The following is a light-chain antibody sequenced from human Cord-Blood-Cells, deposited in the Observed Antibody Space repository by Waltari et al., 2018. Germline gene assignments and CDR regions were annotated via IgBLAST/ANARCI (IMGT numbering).Light chain of an antibody. CDR3: QQANSFPT. J-gene: IGKJ4*01. Sequence: DIQMTQSPSSVSASVGDRVTITCRASQGISSWLAWYQKKPGKAPKLLIYAAASLQSGVPSRFSGSGSGTECTLTISSLQPEDFATYYCQQANSFPTFGGGTKVEIK. V-gene: IGKV1-12*01. CDR2: AAA. CDR1: QGISSW.